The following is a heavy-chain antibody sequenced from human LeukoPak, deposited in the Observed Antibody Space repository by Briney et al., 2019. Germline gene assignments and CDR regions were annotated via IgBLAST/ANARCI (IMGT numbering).Heavy chain of an antibody. Sequence: GGSLRLSCVGSGFTFDDYAMHWVRQAPGKGLEWVSGISWNSGNIGYADSVKGRFTISRDNAKNSLYLQMNSLRVEDTAVYYCAREGDGYNSPIDYWGQGTQVTVSS. V-gene: IGHV3-9*01. CDR2: ISWNSGNI. CDR3: AREGDGYNSPIDY. CDR1: GFTFDDYA. J-gene: IGHJ4*02. D-gene: IGHD5-24*01.